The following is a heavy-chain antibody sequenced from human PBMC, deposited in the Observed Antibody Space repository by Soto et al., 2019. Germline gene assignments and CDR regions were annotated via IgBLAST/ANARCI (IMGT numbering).Heavy chain of an antibody. CDR2: IIPIFGTA. V-gene: IGHV1-69*13. J-gene: IGHJ6*02. CDR1: GGTFSSYA. CDR3: AGARGGHHYYYYGMDV. Sequence: ASVKVSCKASGGTFSSYAISWVRQAPGQGLEWMGGIIPIFGTANYAQKFQGRVTITADESTSTAYMELSSLRSEDTAVYYCAGARGGHHYYYYGMDVWGQGTTVTVSS.